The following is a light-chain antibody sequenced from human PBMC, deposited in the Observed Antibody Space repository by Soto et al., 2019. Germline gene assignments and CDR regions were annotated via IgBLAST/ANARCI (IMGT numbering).Light chain of an antibody. CDR2: GAS. CDR1: QSVSSN. Sequence: EIVMTQSPATLSVSPGERATLSCRASQSVSSNLAWYQQKPGQAPRLLIYGASTRATGIPARFSGSGSGTEFTLTIRSLQSEDFAVYYCQQYYNWPYTFGQGTKLEIK. CDR3: QQYYNWPYT. J-gene: IGKJ2*01. V-gene: IGKV3-15*01.